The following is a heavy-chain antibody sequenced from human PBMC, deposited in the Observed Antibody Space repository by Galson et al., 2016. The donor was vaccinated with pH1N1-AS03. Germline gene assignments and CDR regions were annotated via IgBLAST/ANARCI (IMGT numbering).Heavy chain of an antibody. D-gene: IGHD1-1*01. V-gene: IGHV6-1*01. J-gene: IGHJ3*02. CDR3: AGGRYSAFDI. CDR1: GDSVSSNIDA. CDR2: TYWRSKWYN. Sequence: CAISGDSVSSNIDAWNWIRQSPSGGLEWLGRTYWRSKWYNEYAVSVKSRITINPDTSKNQFSLQLNSVTPEDTAVYYCAGGRYSAFDIWGQGTMVTVSS.